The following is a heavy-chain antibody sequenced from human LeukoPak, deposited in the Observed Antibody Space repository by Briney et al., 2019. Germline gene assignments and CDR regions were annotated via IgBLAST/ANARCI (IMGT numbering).Heavy chain of an antibody. CDR3: VRSWKLLQNFDS. J-gene: IGHJ4*02. D-gene: IGHD1-26*01. CDR2: ISYDGGDK. Sequence: PGRSPRLSCAASGFNFNSYTMHWVRQAPGKGLEWVAVISYDGGDKFYADSVKGQFTISRDNSKSTLYLEMNNLRTEDTAVYFCVRSWKLLQNFDSWGQGTLVTVSS. V-gene: IGHV3-30*04. CDR1: GFNFNSYT.